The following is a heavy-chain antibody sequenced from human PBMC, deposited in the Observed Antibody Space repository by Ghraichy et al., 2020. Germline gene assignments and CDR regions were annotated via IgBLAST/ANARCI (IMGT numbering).Heavy chain of an antibody. CDR1: EFTFSSFG. V-gene: IGHV3-30*18. D-gene: IGHD3-22*01. Sequence: GGSLRLSCAASEFTFSSFGMHWVRQTPGKGLEWVAVISFDGTNKYYADSVKGRFTISRDNSKNILYLQMNNLRSEDTAVYFCAKPRAYYDTPDAFDVWGPGTVVTVSS. CDR3: AKPRAYYDTPDAFDV. CDR2: ISFDGTNK. J-gene: IGHJ3*01.